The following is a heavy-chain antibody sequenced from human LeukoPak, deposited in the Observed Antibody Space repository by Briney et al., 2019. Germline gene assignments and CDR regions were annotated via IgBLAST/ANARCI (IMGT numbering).Heavy chain of an antibody. V-gene: IGHV3-74*01. D-gene: IGHD1-26*01. Sequence: PGGSLRLSCAASGFTFSSYWMHWVRQAPGKGLVWVSRINSDGTSTSYADSVKGRFTISRDNAKNTLYLQMSSLRAEDTAVYYCARGYSGTYRFGYWGQGTLVTVSS. CDR2: INSDGTST. J-gene: IGHJ4*02. CDR1: GFTFSSYW. CDR3: ARGYSGTYRFGY.